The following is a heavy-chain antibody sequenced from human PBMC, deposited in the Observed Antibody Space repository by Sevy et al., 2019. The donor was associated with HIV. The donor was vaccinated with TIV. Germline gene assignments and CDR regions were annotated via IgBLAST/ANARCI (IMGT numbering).Heavy chain of an antibody. D-gene: IGHD1-26*01. CDR2: IGRSNSHI. V-gene: IGHV3-21*01. J-gene: IGHJ4*02. CDR1: GFTFHSYF. CDR3: VRDIEGNGNGYIDS. Sequence: GGSLRLSCAASGFTFHSYFINWVRQAPGKGLEWVSSIGRSNSHIYYADSVKGRFTISRDNAKNSVLLQMTSLRAEDTAGYYCVRDIEGNGNGYIDSWGQVTLVTVSS.